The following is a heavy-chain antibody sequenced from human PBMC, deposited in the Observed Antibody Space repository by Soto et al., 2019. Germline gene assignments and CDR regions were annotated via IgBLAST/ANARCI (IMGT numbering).Heavy chain of an antibody. CDR1: GYTFTIYY. D-gene: IGHD2-15*01. CDR3: ARALGYCIGGSCYSNWLDP. J-gene: IGHJ5*02. Sequence: GASVEVSCKASGYTFTIYYMHWVRQAPGQGLEWMGIINPSGGSTSYAQKFQGRVTMTRDTSTSTVYMELSSLRSEDTAVYYCARALGYCIGGSCYSNWLDPWGQGTLVTVSS. CDR2: INPSGGST. V-gene: IGHV1-46*03.